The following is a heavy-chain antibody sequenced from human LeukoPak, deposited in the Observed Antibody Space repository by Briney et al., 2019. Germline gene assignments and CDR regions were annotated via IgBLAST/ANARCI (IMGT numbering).Heavy chain of an antibody. V-gene: IGHV4-34*01. CDR1: GGSFSGYY. Sequence: TSETLSLTCAVYGGSFSGYYWSWIRQPPGKGLEWIGEINHSGSTNYNPSLKSRVTISVDTSKNQFSLKLSSVTAADTAVYYCARGEDYYDSSGYLFYWGQGTLVTVSS. J-gene: IGHJ4*02. CDR3: ARGEDYYDSSGYLFY. CDR2: INHSGST. D-gene: IGHD3-22*01.